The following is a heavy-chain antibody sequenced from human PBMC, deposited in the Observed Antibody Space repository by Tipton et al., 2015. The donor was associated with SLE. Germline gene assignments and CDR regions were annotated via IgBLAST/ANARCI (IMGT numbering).Heavy chain of an antibody. Sequence: PGLVKPSETLSLTYTVSGGSISSSSYYWGWIRQPPGKGLEWIGSIYYSGSTYYNPSLKSRVTISVDTSKNQFSLKLSSVTAADTAVYYWARHPGIYGSGSYDIDDWGQGTLVTVSS. CDR1: GGSISSSSYY. J-gene: IGHJ4*02. CDR3: ARHPGIYGSGSYDIDD. CDR2: IYYSGST. D-gene: IGHD3-10*01. V-gene: IGHV4-39*07.